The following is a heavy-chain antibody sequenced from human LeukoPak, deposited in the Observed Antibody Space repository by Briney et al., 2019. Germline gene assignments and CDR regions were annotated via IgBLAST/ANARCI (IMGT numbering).Heavy chain of an antibody. CDR1: GFTFNNYA. CDR2: ISGSGGST. V-gene: IGHV3-23*01. Sequence: PGGSLRLSCAASGFTFNNYAMSWVRQAPGKGLEWVSAISGSGGSTYYADSVKGRFTISRDNSKNTLYLQMNSLRAEDTAVYYCARGEGYYGKLDWGQGTLVTVSS. J-gene: IGHJ4*02. CDR3: ARGEGYYGKLD. D-gene: IGHD3-10*01.